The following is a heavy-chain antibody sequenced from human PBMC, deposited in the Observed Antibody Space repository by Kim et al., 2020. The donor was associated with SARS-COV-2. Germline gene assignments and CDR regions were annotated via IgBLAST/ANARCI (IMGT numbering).Heavy chain of an antibody. D-gene: IGHD3-9*01. CDR2: ISSSSSYI. Sequence: GGSLRLSCAASGFTFSSYSMNWVRQAPGKGLEWVSSISSSSSYIYYADSVKGRFTISRDNAKNSLYLQMNSLRAEDTAVYYCARETHPYFDWLLGAFDIWGQGTMVTVSS. J-gene: IGHJ3*02. V-gene: IGHV3-21*01. CDR1: GFTFSSYS. CDR3: ARETHPYFDWLLGAFDI.